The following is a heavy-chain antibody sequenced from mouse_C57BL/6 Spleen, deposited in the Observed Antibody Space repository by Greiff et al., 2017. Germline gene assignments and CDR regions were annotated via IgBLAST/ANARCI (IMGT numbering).Heavy chain of an antibody. D-gene: IGHD1-1*01. J-gene: IGHJ4*01. V-gene: IGHV5-12*01. CDR3: ARPNYVYAMDY. CDR2: ISNGGGST. CDR1: GFTFSDYY. Sequence: VQLKESGGGLVQPGGSLKLSCAASGFTFSDYYMYWVRQTPEKRLEWVAYISNGGGSTYYPDTVKGRFTISRDNAKNTLYLQMSRLKSEDTAMYYCARPNYVYAMDYWGQGTSVTVSS.